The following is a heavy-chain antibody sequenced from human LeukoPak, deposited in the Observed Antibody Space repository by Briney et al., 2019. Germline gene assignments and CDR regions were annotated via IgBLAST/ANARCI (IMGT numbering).Heavy chain of an antibody. V-gene: IGHV4-4*02. D-gene: IGHD4-17*01. Sequence: SGTLSLTCAVSGGSISSSNWWSWVCQPPGKGLEWIGEIYHSGSTNYNPSLKSRVTISVDKSKNQFSLKLSSVTAADTAVYYCAAGLNDYGDYDLDYWGQGTLVTVSS. CDR1: GGSISSSNW. CDR3: AAGLNDYGDYDLDY. J-gene: IGHJ4*02. CDR2: IYHSGST.